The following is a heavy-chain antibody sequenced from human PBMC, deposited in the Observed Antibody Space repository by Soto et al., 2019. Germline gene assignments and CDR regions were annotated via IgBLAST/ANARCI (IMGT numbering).Heavy chain of an antibody. Sequence: SETLSVTCTVSGGSVGSGSYYWSWIRQPPVKGLEWIGYIYFSGSTNYNPSLKSRVTISVDKSKNQFSLHLTSVTAEDTVMYYCARDSKRGYSGYDKLDYWGQGTLVTVSS. CDR3: ARDSKRGYSGYDKLDY. V-gene: IGHV4-61*01. CDR2: IYFSGST. J-gene: IGHJ4*02. CDR1: GGSVGSGSYY. D-gene: IGHD5-12*01.